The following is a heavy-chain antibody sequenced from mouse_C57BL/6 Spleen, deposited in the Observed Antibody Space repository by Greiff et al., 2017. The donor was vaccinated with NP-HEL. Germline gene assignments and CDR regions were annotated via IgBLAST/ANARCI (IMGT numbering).Heavy chain of an antibody. CDR2: IDPNSGGT. Sequence: QVQLQQPGAELVKPGASVKLSCKASGYTFTSYWMHWVKQRPGRGLEWIGRIDPNSGGTKYNEKFKSKATLTVDKPSSTAYMQLSSLTSEESAVYYCARYYEYDGFAYWGQGTLVTVSA. D-gene: IGHD2-4*01. CDR1: GYTFTSYW. CDR3: ARYYEYDGFAY. J-gene: IGHJ3*01. V-gene: IGHV1-72*01.